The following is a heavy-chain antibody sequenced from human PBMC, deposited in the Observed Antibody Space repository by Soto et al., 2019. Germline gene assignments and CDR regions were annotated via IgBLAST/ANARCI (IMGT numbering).Heavy chain of an antibody. CDR1: GFNLSHPW. Sequence: GGSLRLSCVASGFNLSHPWMTWVRQAAGKGLEWVGRIKSKTGGGTADYAAPVKGRATISRDDSKNTVYLQMNSLKTEDTAVYYCTTGIYYDILTGYHNVAYWGQGALVTVSS. J-gene: IGHJ4*02. V-gene: IGHV3-15*01. CDR2: IKSKTGGGTA. CDR3: TTGIYYDILTGYHNVAY. D-gene: IGHD3-9*01.